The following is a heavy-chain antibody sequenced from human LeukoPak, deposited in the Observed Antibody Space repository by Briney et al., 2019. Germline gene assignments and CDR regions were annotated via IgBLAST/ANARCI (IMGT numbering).Heavy chain of an antibody. CDR1: SGSISITSYY. D-gene: IGHD6-13*01. V-gene: IGHV4-39*01. Sequence: WETLALTCTASSGSISITSYYWGWIRQPPGRGLECIGGSIYSGNTYYNPARKSRVTISVDTTKNQFYLTLTSVTAADTAVYFCVRHFPASGYVVDLWGKGNLVTVSS. CDR3: VRHFPASGYVVDL. J-gene: IGHJ4*02. CDR2: SIYSGNT.